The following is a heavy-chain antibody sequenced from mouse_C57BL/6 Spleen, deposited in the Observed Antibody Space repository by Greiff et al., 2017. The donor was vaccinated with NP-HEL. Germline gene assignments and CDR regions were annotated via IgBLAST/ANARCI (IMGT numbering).Heavy chain of an antibody. J-gene: IGHJ3*01. D-gene: IGHD2-2*01. CDR2: INYDGSST. Sequence: EVKLVESEGGLVQPGSSMKLSCTASGFTFSDYYMAWVRQVPEKGLEWVANINYDGSSTYYLDSLKSRFIISRDNAKNILYLQMSSLKSEDTATYYCARYGYDVAFAYWGQGTLVTVSA. CDR1: GFTFSDYY. CDR3: ARYGYDVAFAY. V-gene: IGHV5-16*01.